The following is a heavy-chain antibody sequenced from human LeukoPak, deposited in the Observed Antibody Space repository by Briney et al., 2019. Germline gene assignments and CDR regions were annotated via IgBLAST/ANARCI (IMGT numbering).Heavy chain of an antibody. J-gene: IGHJ4*02. Sequence: GGSLRLSCAASGFTFSSYSMNWVRQAPGKGLEWVSSISSSSSYIYYADSVKGRFTISRADAKNSLYLQMNSLRAEDTAVYYCAKIAAAAAFDYWGQGTLVTVSS. V-gene: IGHV3-21*04. CDR2: ISSSSSYI. CDR1: GFTFSSYS. D-gene: IGHD6-13*01. CDR3: AKIAAAAAFDY.